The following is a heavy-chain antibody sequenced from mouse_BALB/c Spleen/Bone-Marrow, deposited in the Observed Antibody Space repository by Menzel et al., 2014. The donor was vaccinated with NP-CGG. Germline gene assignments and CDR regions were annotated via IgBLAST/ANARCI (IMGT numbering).Heavy chain of an antibody. CDR2: IDPYNGGT. CDR1: GYSFTDYN. V-gene: IGHV1S135*01. Sequence: EVKLVESGPELVKPGASVKVSCKASGYSFTDYNMYWVKQSHGKSLEWIGYIDPYNGGTSYNQKFKGKATLTVDKSSSTAFMHLNSLTSEDSAVYYCARAGYGNYEAWFAYWSQGTLVTVSA. CDR3: ARAGYGNYEAWFAY. D-gene: IGHD2-10*02. J-gene: IGHJ3*01.